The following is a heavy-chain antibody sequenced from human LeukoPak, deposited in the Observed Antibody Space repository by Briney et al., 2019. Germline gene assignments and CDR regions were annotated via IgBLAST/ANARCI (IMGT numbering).Heavy chain of an antibody. CDR1: GFIFSDYW. CDR2: IKHDSSTI. J-gene: IGHJ5*02. Sequence: GGSLRLSCAASGFIFSDYWMNWVRQAPGKGPEWGANIKHDSSTIYFLDSVKGRFTISRDNAKNSLYLQMNSLRVEDTAVYYCARGLTTTPNWFDPWGQGTLVTVSS. V-gene: IGHV3-7*01. CDR3: ARGLTTTPNWFDP. D-gene: IGHD3-22*01.